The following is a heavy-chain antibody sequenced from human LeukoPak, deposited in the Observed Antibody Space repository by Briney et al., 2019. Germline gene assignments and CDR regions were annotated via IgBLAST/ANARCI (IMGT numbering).Heavy chain of an antibody. J-gene: IGHJ4*02. V-gene: IGHV3-74*01. CDR2: INSDGSST. CDR3: AREVGATTGFDY. D-gene: IGHD1-26*01. Sequence: GGSLRLSCAASGFTFSSYSMNWVRQAPGRGLVWVSRINSDGSSTSYADSVKGRFTISRDNAKNTLYLQMNSLRAEDTAVYYCAREVGATTGFDYWGQGTLVTVSS. CDR1: GFTFSSYS.